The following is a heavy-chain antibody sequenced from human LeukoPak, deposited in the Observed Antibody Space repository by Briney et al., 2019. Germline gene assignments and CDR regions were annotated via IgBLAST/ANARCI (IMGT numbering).Heavy chain of an antibody. CDR3: ARGGRLLEWLPKDY. J-gene: IGHJ4*02. CDR1: GFTFSSYA. D-gene: IGHD3-3*01. CDR2: ISGNGGGT. Sequence: GGSLRLSCAASGFTFSSYAMSWVHQAPGKGLEWVSTISGNGGGTYYADSVKGRFTISRDNSKNSLYLQMNSLRAEDTAVYYCARGGRLLEWLPKDYWGQGTLVIVSS. V-gene: IGHV3-23*01.